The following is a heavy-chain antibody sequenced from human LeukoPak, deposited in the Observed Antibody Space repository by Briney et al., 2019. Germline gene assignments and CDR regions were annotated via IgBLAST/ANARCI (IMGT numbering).Heavy chain of an antibody. Sequence: GGSLRLSCAASGFTFSNYWMHWVRQVPGKGLVWVSLINSDGSTTNYADSVTGRFTISRDNAKNSLYLQMNSLRVEDTAVYYCLASGGYWGQGTPVTVPS. CDR2: INSDGSTT. CDR3: LASGGY. V-gene: IGHV3-74*01. J-gene: IGHJ4*02. CDR1: GFTFSNYW. D-gene: IGHD6-25*01.